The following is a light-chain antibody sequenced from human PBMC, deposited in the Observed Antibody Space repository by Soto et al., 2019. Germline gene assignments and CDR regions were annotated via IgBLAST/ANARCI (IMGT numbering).Light chain of an antibody. Sequence: EIVLTQSPGTLSLSPGERATLSCRASHSIVNSYLACYQQKPVQPPPLLIYGASTRATGILHRFSGSGSVTAFTLTISSLQPEDFAVYFCQQYGSSPRTFGQGTKVDI. V-gene: IGKV3-20*01. CDR3: QQYGSSPRT. CDR1: HSIVNSY. J-gene: IGKJ1*01. CDR2: GAS.